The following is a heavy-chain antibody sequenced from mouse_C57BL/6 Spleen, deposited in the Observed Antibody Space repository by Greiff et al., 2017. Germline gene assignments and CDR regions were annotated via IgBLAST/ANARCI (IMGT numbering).Heavy chain of an antibody. V-gene: IGHV1-64*01. CDR2: IHPNSGST. J-gene: IGHJ2*01. CDR1: GYTFTSYW. Sequence: QVQLQQPGAELVKPGASVKLSCKASGYTFTSYWMHWVKQRPGQGLEWIGMIHPNSGSTNYNEKFKSKATLTVDKSSSTAYMQLSSLTSEDSAVYDCEGWYNGYYGYFGCWGKGATLAVSS. D-gene: IGHD2-3*01. CDR3: EGWYNGYYGYFGC.